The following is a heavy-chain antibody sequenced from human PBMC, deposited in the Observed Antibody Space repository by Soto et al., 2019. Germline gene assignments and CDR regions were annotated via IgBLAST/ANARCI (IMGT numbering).Heavy chain of an antibody. V-gene: IGHV4-39*02. J-gene: IGHJ5*02. CDR2: IYKSGLA. Sequence: ETLSLTCTVSGDSMAISDFLWGWLRQPPGKGLEWIGGIYKSGLADYNPSLRRRASVSVDTSRNQLFLNLTSMTAADTAVYYCVRDGTKTLRDWFDPWGQGISVTVSS. CDR1: GDSMAISDFL. D-gene: IGHD1-1*01. CDR3: VRDGTKTLRDWFDP.